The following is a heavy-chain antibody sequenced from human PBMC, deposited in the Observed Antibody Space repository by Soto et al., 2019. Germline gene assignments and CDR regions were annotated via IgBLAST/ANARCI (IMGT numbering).Heavy chain of an antibody. CDR3: ARQLAVPYAAYAMDV. Sequence: QVHLVESGGGVVQPGRSLRLSCAASGFTFSSYGMLWVRQAPGKGLEWVAVIWYNGSKKYYGESVKGRFTILRDNSENTLYLEMSSLRAEDTAVYYCARQLAVPYAAYAMDVWGQGTTVTVSS. D-gene: IGHD2-15*01. J-gene: IGHJ6*02. CDR2: IWYNGSKK. V-gene: IGHV3-33*03. CDR1: GFTFSSYG.